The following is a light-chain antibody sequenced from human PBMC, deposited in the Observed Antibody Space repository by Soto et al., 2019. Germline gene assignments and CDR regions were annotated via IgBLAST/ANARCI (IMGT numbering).Light chain of an antibody. J-gene: IGLJ3*02. Sequence: QSVLTQPASVSGSPGQSITISCTGTSSDVGSCNCVSWYQQHPGKAPTLMIYEVNKRPSGVSNRFSGSKSGNTASLTISGLQAEDEADYYCCSSVGSPNWVFGGGTKPPS. V-gene: IGLV2-23*02. CDR2: EVN. CDR3: CSSVGSPNWV. CDR1: SSDVGSCNC.